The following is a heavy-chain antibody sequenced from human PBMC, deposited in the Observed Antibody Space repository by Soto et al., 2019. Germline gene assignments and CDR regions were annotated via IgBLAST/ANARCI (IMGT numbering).Heavy chain of an antibody. CDR3: ATMDQLEHAFDH. CDR2: KHFSGSA. V-gene: IGHV4-31*03. Sequence: QVQLRESGPRLVKPSQTLSLTCSVSGGSITNINYYWTWIRHRPGKGLEWIGHKHFSGSAYYLPALKSRVKISIDTSKRQFSLEVTSLAAADTAVYYCATMDQLEHAFDHWGQGALVAVSS. CDR1: GGSITNINYY. J-gene: IGHJ4*02. D-gene: IGHD1-1*01.